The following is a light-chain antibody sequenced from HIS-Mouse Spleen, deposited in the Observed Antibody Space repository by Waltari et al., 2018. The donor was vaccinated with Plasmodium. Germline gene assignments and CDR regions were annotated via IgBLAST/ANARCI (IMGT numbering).Light chain of an antibody. V-gene: IGLV3-10*01. J-gene: IGLJ3*02. CDR3: YSTDSSGNHRV. CDR2: EDS. Sequence: SYELTQPPSVSVSPGQTARITCSGDALPKKYAYWYQQKSGQAPGLVICEDSKRPSGIPGRISGSRSGTMATWTISGAQVEDEADYYCYSTDSSGNHRVFGGGTKLTVL. CDR1: ALPKKY.